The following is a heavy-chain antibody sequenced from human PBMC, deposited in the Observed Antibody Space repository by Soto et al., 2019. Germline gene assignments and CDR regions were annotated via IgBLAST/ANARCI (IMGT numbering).Heavy chain of an antibody. D-gene: IGHD2-2*01. CDR1: CGSISSGGYS. Sequence: SETLSLTCAVSCGSISSGGYSWSWIRQPPGKGLEWIGYIYHSGSTYYNPSLKSRVAISVDRSKNQFSLKLSSVTAADTAVYYCARVPDRWGQAPLVTVSS. CDR3: ARVPDR. CDR2: IYHSGST. V-gene: IGHV4-30-2*01. J-gene: IGHJ5*02.